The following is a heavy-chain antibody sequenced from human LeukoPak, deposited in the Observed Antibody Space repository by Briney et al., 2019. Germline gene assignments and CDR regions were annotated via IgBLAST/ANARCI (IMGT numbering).Heavy chain of an antibody. CDR3: ARDSPNPRYFDL. CDR2: IYYSGST. J-gene: IGHJ2*01. CDR1: GGSISGYY. V-gene: IGHV4-59*12. Sequence: SETLSLTCTVSGGSISGYYWSWIRQPPGKGLEWIGYIYYSGSTNYNPSLESRVTISVDTSNNQFSLKLSSVTAADTAVYYCARDSPNPRYFDLWGRGTLVTVSS.